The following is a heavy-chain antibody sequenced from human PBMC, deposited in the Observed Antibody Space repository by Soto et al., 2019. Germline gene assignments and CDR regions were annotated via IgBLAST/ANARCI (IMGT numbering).Heavy chain of an antibody. Sequence: QVQLVQSGAEVRKPGSSVKVSCKASGGTFTTYDISWVRQAPGQGLEWMGGIIPLFDATKYAQKFQGRVTITADKSTGTAYMELCSLRSEDTAMYYCARDRSSSWYNGTFYFDSWGQGTLVTVSS. V-gene: IGHV1-69*06. CDR2: IIPLFDAT. D-gene: IGHD6-19*01. CDR1: GGTFTTYD. J-gene: IGHJ4*02. CDR3: ARDRSSSWYNGTFYFDS.